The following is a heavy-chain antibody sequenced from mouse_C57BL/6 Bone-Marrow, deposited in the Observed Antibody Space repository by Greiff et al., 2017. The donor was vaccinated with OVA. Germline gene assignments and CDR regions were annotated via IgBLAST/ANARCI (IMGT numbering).Heavy chain of an antibody. CDR3: ARERLRRDYYAMDY. D-gene: IGHD2-4*01. J-gene: IGHJ4*01. Sequence: QVQLQQPGAELVKPGASVKLSCKASGYTFTSYWMPWVKQRPGQGLEWIGEIDPSDSYTNYNQKFKGKATLTVDTSSSTAYMQRSSLTSEDSAVYYCARERLRRDYYAMDYWGQGTSVTVSS. V-gene: IGHV1-50*01. CDR2: IDPSDSYT. CDR1: GYTFTSYW.